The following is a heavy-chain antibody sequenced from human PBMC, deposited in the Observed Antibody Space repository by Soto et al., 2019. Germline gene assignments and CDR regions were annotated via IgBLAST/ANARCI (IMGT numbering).Heavy chain of an antibody. Sequence: GGSLRLSCAASGFTFSDYAMNWVRQAPGKGLEWVSVISSSGGSTSYADSAQGRFTISRDNSNNTLYLQMNSLRAEDTAIYYCVREGSGCCSRGSFDFWGRGTMVTVSS. V-gene: IGHV3-23*01. D-gene: IGHD6-19*01. CDR1: GFTFSDYA. CDR2: ISSSGGST. CDR3: VREGSGCCSRGSFDF. J-gene: IGHJ3*01.